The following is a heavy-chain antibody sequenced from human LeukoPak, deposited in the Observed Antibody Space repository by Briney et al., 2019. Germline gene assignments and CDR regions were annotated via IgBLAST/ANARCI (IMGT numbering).Heavy chain of an antibody. CDR1: GFTFSSYS. J-gene: IGHJ2*01. D-gene: IGHD3-9*01. Sequence: GGSLRLSCAASGFTFSSYSMNWVRQAPGKGLEWVLANSGSGGSTYADSVKGRFTISRDNSKNTVYLQMNSLRAEDTALYYCAKVTGYWYFDLWGRGTLVTVSS. CDR2: NSGSGGST. CDR3: AKVTGYWYFDL. V-gene: IGHV3-23*01.